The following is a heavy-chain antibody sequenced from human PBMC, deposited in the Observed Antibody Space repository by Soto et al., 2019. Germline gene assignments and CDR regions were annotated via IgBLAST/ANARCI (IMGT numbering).Heavy chain of an antibody. CDR2: INAGNGNT. V-gene: IGHV1-3*01. CDR1: GYTFTSYA. J-gene: IGHJ4*02. CDR3: ARAGSYLSYFDY. Sequence: QVQLVQSGAEVKKPGASVKVSCKASGYTFTSYAMHWVRQAPGHRLEWMGWINAGNGNTKYSQKFQGRVTITRDTSASTAYMELSSLRSEDTAVYYCARAGSYLSYFDYWGQGTLVIVSS. D-gene: IGHD3-16*02.